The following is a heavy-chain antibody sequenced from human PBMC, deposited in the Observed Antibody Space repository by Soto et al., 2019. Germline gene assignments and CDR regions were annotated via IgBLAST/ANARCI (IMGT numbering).Heavy chain of an antibody. V-gene: IGHV3-23*01. CDR1: GFTSSNYA. D-gene: IGHD3-10*01. CDR3: AKKWFGESSYGMNV. Sequence: GGSLRLSCAASGFTSSNYAMTWVRQAPGKGLEWVSSISGSGGSTYYADSVKGRFTFSRDNSKNTLYLQMDSLRAEDTAVYYCAKKWFGESSYGMNVWGQGTTVTV. J-gene: IGHJ6*02. CDR2: ISGSGGST.